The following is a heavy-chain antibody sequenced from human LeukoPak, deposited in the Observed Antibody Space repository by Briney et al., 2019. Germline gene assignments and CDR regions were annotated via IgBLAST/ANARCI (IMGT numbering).Heavy chain of an antibody. Sequence: SETLSLTCTVSGASISSDYWNWIRQPPGKGLEWIGHVYHSGSTNYNPSLKSRVTISVDTSKNQFSLKLSSVTAADTAVYYCARAGNYYYSSGYYSHFDYWGQGTLVTVSS. CDR2: VYHSGST. J-gene: IGHJ4*02. CDR1: GASISSDY. V-gene: IGHV4-59*01. CDR3: ARAGNYYYSSGYYSHFDY. D-gene: IGHD3-22*01.